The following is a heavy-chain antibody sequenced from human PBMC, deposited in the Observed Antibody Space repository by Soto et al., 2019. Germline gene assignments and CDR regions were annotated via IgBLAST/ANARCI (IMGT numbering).Heavy chain of an antibody. CDR3: ARTYGDRLAGDY. J-gene: IGHJ4*02. CDR2: IYYSGST. CDR1: GGSISSGGYY. Sequence: SETLSLTCTVSGGSISSGGYYWSWIRQHPGKGLEWIGYIYYSGSTYYNPSLKSRVTISVDTSKNQFSLKLSSVTAADTAVYYCARTYGDRLAGDYWGQGTLVTVSS. V-gene: IGHV4-31*03. D-gene: IGHD4-17*01.